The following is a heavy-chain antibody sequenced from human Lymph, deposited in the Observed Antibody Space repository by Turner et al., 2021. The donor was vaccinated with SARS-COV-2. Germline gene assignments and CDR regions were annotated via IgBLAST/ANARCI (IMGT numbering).Heavy chain of an antibody. Sequence: QVQLVQSGAEVRKPGDSVKVCCKVSGYTLTELSRHWVRQAPGKGLEWMGVFDPEDGDTTYAQKFQGRVTMTEDTSTDTPYMELSSLRSEDTAVYYCAIGSSKPQWLDFFWYWGQGTLVTVSS. D-gene: IGHD6-19*01. CDR3: AIGSSKPQWLDFFWY. J-gene: IGHJ4*02. V-gene: IGHV1-24*01. CDR1: GYTLTELS. CDR2: FDPEDGDT.